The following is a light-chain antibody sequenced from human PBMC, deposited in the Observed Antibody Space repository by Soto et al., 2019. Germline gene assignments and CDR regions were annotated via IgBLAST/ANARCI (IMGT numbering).Light chain of an antibody. V-gene: IGLV1-44*01. CDR2: SND. J-gene: IGLJ3*02. CDR3: AAWDDSLNGWV. Sequence: QSVLTQPPSASGTPGQRVTISCSGSSSNIGSNTVNWYQQIPGTAPKLLIYSNDQRPSGVPDRFSGSKSGTSASLAISGLQSEDEDDYYCAAWDDSLNGWVFGGGTKLTVL. CDR1: SSNIGSNT.